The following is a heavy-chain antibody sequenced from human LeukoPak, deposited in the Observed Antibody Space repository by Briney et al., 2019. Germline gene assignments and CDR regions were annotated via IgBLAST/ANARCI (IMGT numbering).Heavy chain of an antibody. CDR2: ISGSGGST. CDR1: GFTFSSYA. V-gene: IGHV3-23*01. J-gene: IGHJ5*02. D-gene: IGHD5-18*01. Sequence: GGSLRLSCAASGFTFSSYAMSWVRQAPGKGLEWVSAISGSGGSTYYADSVKGRFTISRDNAKNRLYRQMNSLRAEDKAVYYCAKDCSSAAMASYNWFDPWGQGTLVTVSS. CDR3: AKDCSSAAMASYNWFDP.